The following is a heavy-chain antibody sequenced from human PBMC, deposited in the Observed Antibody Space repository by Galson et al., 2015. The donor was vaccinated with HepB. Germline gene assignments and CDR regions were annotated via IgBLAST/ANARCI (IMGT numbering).Heavy chain of an antibody. J-gene: IGHJ6*03. CDR3: ATNRDRYYYYYYMDV. CDR2: FDPEDGET. CDR1: GYTLTELS. V-gene: IGHV1-24*01. D-gene: IGHD1-14*01. Sequence: SVKVSCKASGYTLTELSMHWVRQAPGKGLEWMGGFDPEDGETIYAQKFQGRVTMTEDTSTDTAYMELSSLRSEDTAVYYCATNRDRYYYYYYMDVWGKGTTVTVSS.